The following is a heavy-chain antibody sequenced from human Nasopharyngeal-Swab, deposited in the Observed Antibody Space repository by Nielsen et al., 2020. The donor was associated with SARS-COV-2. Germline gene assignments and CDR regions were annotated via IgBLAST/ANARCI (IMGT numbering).Heavy chain of an antibody. Sequence: GSLRLSCTVSGGSISIYYWTWIRQPPGKGLEWIGYIFYSGGTDYNPSLKSRVTISVDTSKSQFSLKLSSVTAADTAVYYCARLGVAGTGVDAFDIWGQGTMVTVSS. CDR2: IFYSGGT. CDR1: GGSISIYY. J-gene: IGHJ3*02. CDR3: ARLGVAGTGVDAFDI. D-gene: IGHD6-19*01. V-gene: IGHV4-59*08.